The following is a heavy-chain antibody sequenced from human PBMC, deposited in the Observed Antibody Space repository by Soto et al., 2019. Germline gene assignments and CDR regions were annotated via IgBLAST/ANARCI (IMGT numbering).Heavy chain of an antibody. CDR3: AKDPTYYYDSSGYYPGLHYFDY. D-gene: IGHD3-22*01. CDR1: GFTFSSYA. V-gene: IGHV3-23*01. Sequence: GGSLRLSCAASGFTFSSYAMSWVRQAPGKGLEWVSAISGSGGSTYYADSVKGRFTISRDNSKNTLYLQMNSLRAEDTAVYYCAKDPTYYYDSSGYYPGLHYFDYWGQGTLVTVSS. CDR2: ISGSGGST. J-gene: IGHJ4*02.